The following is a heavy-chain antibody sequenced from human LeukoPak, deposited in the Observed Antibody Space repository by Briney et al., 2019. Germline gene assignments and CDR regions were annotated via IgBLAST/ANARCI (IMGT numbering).Heavy chain of an antibody. J-gene: IGHJ3*02. CDR1: GGSFSGYY. V-gene: IGHV4-34*01. CDR2: INHSGST. Sequence: PSETLSLTCAVYGGSFSGYYWSWIRQPPGKGLEWIGEINHSGSTNYNPSLKSRVTISVDTSKNQFSLKLSSVTAADTAVYYCARADYRDYGDYGPSAFDIWGQGTMVTVSS. CDR3: ARADYRDYGDYGPSAFDI. D-gene: IGHD4-17*01.